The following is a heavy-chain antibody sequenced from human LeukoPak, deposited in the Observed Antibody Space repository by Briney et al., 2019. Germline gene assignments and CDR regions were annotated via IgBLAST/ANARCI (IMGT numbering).Heavy chain of an antibody. J-gene: IGHJ6*03. Sequence: SETLSLTCTVSGGSISSYYWSWIRQPAGKGLEWIGRIYTSGSTNYNPSLKSRVTMSVDTSKNQFSLKLSSATAADTAVYYCARDWELLPEGYYYYMDVWGKGTTVTVSS. D-gene: IGHD1-26*01. CDR2: IYTSGST. CDR3: ARDWELLPEGYYYYMDV. CDR1: GGSISSYY. V-gene: IGHV4-4*07.